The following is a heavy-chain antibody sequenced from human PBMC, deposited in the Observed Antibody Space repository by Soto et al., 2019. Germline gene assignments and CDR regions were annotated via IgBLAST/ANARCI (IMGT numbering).Heavy chain of an antibody. D-gene: IGHD3-16*01. CDR2: ISDSGVNT. J-gene: IGHJ4*02. CDR3: IKEARGHSYASL. CDR1: GFLSSNYA. Sequence: EVQLLESGGGLEQPGGSLRLSCAASGFLSSNYAMGWVRQAPGTGLEWVSAISDSGVNTYYADSVKGRFTISRDNSKNALYLEMKSLRAGDTAVYYCIKEARGHSYASLWGQGTPVTVSS. V-gene: IGHV3-23*01.